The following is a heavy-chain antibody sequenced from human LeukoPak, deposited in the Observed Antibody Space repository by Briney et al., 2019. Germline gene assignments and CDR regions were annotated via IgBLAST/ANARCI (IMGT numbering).Heavy chain of an antibody. CDR3: VRGYSFGPYGMDV. CDR1: GFPFSSYA. J-gene: IGHJ6*02. D-gene: IGHD2-15*01. Sequence: GGSLRLSCSASGFPFSSYAMHWVRQAPGKGLEYVSAISESGGSTYYADSVKGRFTISRDNSKNTLYLQMSSLRAEDTAVYFCVRGYSFGPYGMDVWGQGTTVTVSS. V-gene: IGHV3-64D*09. CDR2: ISESGGST.